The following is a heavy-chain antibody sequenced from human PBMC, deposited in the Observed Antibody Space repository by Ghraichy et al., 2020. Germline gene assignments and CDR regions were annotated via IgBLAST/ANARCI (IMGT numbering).Heavy chain of an antibody. D-gene: IGHD7-27*01. Sequence: GGSLRLSCAASGFTFDDYAMHWVRQAPGKGLEWVSGISWNSGSIGYADSVKGRFTISRDNAKNSLYLQMNSLRAEDTALYYCAREELGFDYWGQGTLVTVSS. J-gene: IGHJ4*02. CDR2: ISWNSGSI. V-gene: IGHV3-9*01. CDR1: GFTFDDYA. CDR3: AREELGFDY.